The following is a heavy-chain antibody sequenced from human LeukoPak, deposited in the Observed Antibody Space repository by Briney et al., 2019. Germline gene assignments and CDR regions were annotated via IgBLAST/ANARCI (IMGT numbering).Heavy chain of an antibody. V-gene: IGHV3-23*01. Sequence: GRSLRLSCAASGFTFSSYAMSWVRQAPGKGLEWVSAISGSGGSTYYADSVKGRFTISRDNSKNTLYLQMNSLRAEDTAVYYCAKGDYDFWSGPNSAYYFDYWGQGTLVTVSS. CDR2: ISGSGGST. CDR1: GFTFSSYA. D-gene: IGHD3-3*01. CDR3: AKGDYDFWSGPNSAYYFDY. J-gene: IGHJ4*02.